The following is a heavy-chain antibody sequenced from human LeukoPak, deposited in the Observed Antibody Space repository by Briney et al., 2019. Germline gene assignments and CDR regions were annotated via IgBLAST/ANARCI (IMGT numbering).Heavy chain of an antibody. CDR1: GFAFSSYG. D-gene: IGHD1-26*01. J-gene: IGHJ4*02. CDR2: ISYDGSNK. V-gene: IGHV3-30*03. CDR3: ARENSGSYGGGFDY. Sequence: GGSLRLSCAASGFAFSSYGMHWVRQAPGKGLEWVAVISYDGSNKYYADSVKGRFTISRDNSKNTLYLQMNSLRAEDTAVYYCARENSGSYGGGFDYWGQGTLVTVSS.